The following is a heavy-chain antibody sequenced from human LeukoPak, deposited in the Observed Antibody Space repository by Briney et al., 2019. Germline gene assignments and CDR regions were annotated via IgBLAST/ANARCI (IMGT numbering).Heavy chain of an antibody. V-gene: IGHV1-2*02. Sequence: ASVKVSCKASGYTFTGYYMHWVRQAPGQGLGWMGWINPNSGGTNYAQKFQGRVTMTRGTSISTAYMDLNSLRSDDTAVYFCACWERSTGSSALDYWGQGTLVTVSS. CDR1: GYTFTGYY. CDR3: ACWERSTGSSALDY. J-gene: IGHJ4*02. D-gene: IGHD2-15*01. CDR2: INPNSGGT.